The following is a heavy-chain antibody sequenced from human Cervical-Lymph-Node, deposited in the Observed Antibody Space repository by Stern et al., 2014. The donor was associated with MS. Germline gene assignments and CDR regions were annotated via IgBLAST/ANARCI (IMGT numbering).Heavy chain of an antibody. CDR2: LYWAVDK. CDR1: GFSVATAGVG. J-gene: IGHJ4*02. V-gene: IGHV2-5*02. CDR3: AHSRVKYCRGGTCYSSLFDY. Sequence: QITLKESGPTLVKPTQTVTLTCTLSGFSVATAGVGVGWIRQPPGKALEGLALLYWAVDKLYSPSLKNRLTIIKDTSKNQVVLTMTNVDPVDTATYYCAHSRVKYCRGGTCYSSLFDYWGQGTLVTVSS. D-gene: IGHD2-15*01.